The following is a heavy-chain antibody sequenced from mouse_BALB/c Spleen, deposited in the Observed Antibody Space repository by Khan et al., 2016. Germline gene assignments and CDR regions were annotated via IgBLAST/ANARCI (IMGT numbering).Heavy chain of an antibody. J-gene: IGHJ2*01. Sequence: QVQLQQSGAELAKPGASVKMSCKASGYTFTTYWMHWVKQRPGQGLEWIGYINPTTGYTEYNQKFKNKATLTADKSSSTAYMQLSGLTSEDSAVYYCARDLDYWGQGTTLTVSS. CDR1: GYTFTTYW. CDR2: INPTTGYT. CDR3: ARDLDY. V-gene: IGHV1-7*01.